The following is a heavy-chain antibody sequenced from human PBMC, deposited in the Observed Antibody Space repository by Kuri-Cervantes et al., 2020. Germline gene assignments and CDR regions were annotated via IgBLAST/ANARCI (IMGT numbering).Heavy chain of an antibody. CDR1: GFTFSSYG. V-gene: IGHV3-30*03. J-gene: IGHJ2*01. CDR3: ARAEYYWYFDL. CDR2: ISYDGSNK. Sequence: LSLTCAASGFTFSSYGMHWVRQAPGKGLEWVAVISYDGSNKYYADSVKGRFTISRDNSKNTLYLQMNSLRAEDTAVYYCARAEYYWYFDLWGRGTLVTVSS. D-gene: IGHD2/OR15-2a*01.